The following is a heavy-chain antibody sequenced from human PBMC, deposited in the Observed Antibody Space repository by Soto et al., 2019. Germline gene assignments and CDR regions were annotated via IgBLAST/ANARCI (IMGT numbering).Heavy chain of an antibody. D-gene: IGHD3-22*01. J-gene: IGHJ3*02. CDR1: GGTFSSYA. CDR2: IIPIFGTA. Sequence: EASVKVSCKASGGTFSSYAISWVRQAPGQGLEWMGGIIPIFGTANYAQKFQGRVTITADESTSTAYMELSSLRSEDTDVYYCASAPALVDSSRYYRRPRDAFHISGQGTM. V-gene: IGHV1-69*13. CDR3: ASAPALVDSSRYYRRPRDAFHI.